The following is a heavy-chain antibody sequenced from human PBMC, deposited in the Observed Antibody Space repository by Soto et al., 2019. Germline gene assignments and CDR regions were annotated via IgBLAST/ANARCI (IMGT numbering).Heavy chain of an antibody. CDR1: GGSISPNY. Sequence: QVQLQESGPGLVKPSETLSLTCSVSGGSISPNYWSWIRQPPGKGLEWIGYIYYTGGTNYNPSLKSRVTISVDTSKNQFSLKLSSVTAADTAVYYCAREGATDAFDYWGQGTLVTGSS. CDR2: IYYTGGT. D-gene: IGHD1-26*01. V-gene: IGHV4-59*01. CDR3: AREGATDAFDY. J-gene: IGHJ4*02.